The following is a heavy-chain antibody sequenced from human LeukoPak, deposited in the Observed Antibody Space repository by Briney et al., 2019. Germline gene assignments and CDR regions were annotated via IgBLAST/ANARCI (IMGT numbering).Heavy chain of an antibody. CDR1: GGSVSSDKYY. CDR2: IYHSGST. D-gene: IGHD2-15*01. V-gene: IGHV4-61*01. CDR3: AGQLSGYGY. J-gene: IGHJ4*02. Sequence: SETLSLTCTVSGGSVSSDKYYWSWIRQPPGKGLEWIGYIYHSGSTDYSPSLKSRATIAVDTSKNQFSLKPTSVTAADTAIYYCAGQLSGYGYWGQGTLVTVSS.